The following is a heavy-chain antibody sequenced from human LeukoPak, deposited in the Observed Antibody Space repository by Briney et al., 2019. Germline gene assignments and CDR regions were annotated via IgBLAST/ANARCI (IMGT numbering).Heavy chain of an antibody. J-gene: IGHJ4*02. Sequence: SETLSLTCTVSGDSISNHYGIWLRQPPGKGLEWIGYVFYSGSTDYNPSLKRRVTISLHTSRILFSLTLTSVTAADTAVYYCGRHFGGSSGSFYTDYWGQGTLVTVSS. D-gene: IGHD3-10*01. CDR1: GDSISNHY. CDR3: GRHFGGSSGSFYTDY. V-gene: IGHV4-59*08. CDR2: VFYSGST.